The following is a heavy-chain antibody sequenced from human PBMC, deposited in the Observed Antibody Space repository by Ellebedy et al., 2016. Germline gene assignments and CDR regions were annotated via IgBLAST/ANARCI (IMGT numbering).Heavy chain of an antibody. CDR3: ARYHDTVGYMDV. D-gene: IGHD4-23*01. J-gene: IGHJ6*03. CDR1: GFSFRMYD. V-gene: IGHV3-23*01. Sequence: GGSLRLSXEGSGFSFRMYDMNWVRQAPGKGLEWVAGISGSGAVTHYADSVMGRFTISREKSKNMLSLEMNSLRVEDTAVYYCARYHDTVGYMDVWGKGTTVTVSS. CDR2: ISGSGAVT.